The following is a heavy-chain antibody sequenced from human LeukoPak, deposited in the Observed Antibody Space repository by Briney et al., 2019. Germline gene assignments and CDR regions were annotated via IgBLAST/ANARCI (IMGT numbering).Heavy chain of an antibody. V-gene: IGHV3-21*01. Sequence: GGSLRLSCAASGFTFSSYGMHWVRQAPGRGLEWVSYISSSSTYIYYADSVKGRFTVSRDNAQNSLHLQMNSLRAEDTAVYYCASNVTTTPITTGGAFNIWGQGTMVTVSS. CDR1: GFTFSSYG. CDR2: ISSSSTYI. D-gene: IGHD4-17*01. J-gene: IGHJ3*02. CDR3: ASNVTTTPITTGGAFNI.